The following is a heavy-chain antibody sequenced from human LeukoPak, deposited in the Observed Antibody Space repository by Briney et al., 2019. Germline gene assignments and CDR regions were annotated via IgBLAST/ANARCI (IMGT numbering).Heavy chain of an antibody. Sequence: ASVKVSCKASGYSFTNYDINWVRQATGQGLEWMGWMNPKSGDTGYSQKFQGRVFITRDTSINTAYMELSSLGSDDTAVYYCARDRHKYNYDGSGYPPYWGQGTLVTVSS. CDR3: ARDRHKYNYDGSGYPPY. CDR2: MNPKSGDT. J-gene: IGHJ4*02. V-gene: IGHV1-8*03. D-gene: IGHD3-22*01. CDR1: GYSFTNYD.